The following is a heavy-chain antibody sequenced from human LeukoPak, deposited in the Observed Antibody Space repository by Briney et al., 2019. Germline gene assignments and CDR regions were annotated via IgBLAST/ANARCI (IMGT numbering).Heavy chain of an antibody. V-gene: IGHV3-66*02. CDR3: ARDLMYYDFWSGPFYMDV. CDR2: IYSGGST. CDR1: GFTVSSNY. Sequence: PGGSLRLSCAASGFTVSSNYMSWDRQAPGKGLEWVSVIYSGGSTYYADSVKGRFTISRDNSKNTLYLQMNSLRAEDTAVYYCARDLMYYDFWSGPFYMDVWGKGTTVTVSS. J-gene: IGHJ6*03. D-gene: IGHD3-3*01.